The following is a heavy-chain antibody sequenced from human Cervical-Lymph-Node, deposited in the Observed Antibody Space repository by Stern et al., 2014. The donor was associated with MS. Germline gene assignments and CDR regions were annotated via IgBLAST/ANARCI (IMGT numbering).Heavy chain of an antibody. CDR3: ASPSTVTVCAMDV. CDR2: IIPIFATP. V-gene: IGHV1-69*01. J-gene: IGHJ6*02. CDR1: GDTFSTSA. D-gene: IGHD4-17*01. Sequence: VQLVHSGAAVKKPGSSVKVSCKASGDTFSTSAINWMRQAPGQGLEWMGGIIPIFATPNYAQIFQGRVTISAEDATNTTLLELHSRRSEYTALYYCASPSTVTVCAMDVWGQGTTVTVSS.